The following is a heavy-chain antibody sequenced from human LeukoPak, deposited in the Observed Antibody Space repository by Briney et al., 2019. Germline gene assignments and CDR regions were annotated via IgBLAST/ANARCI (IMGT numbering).Heavy chain of an antibody. CDR1: GFTFSTFA. D-gene: IGHD3-9*01. J-gene: IGHJ4*02. CDR2: IFPSGGEI. Sequence: GGSLRLSCAASGFTFSTFAMIWVRQPPGKGLEWVSSIFPSGGEIHYANSVRGRFTISRDNSKSTLSLQMNSLRAEDTAIYYCAKVQGYDILTGYFPIDYWGQGTLVTVSS. CDR3: AKVQGYDILTGYFPIDY. V-gene: IGHV3-23*01.